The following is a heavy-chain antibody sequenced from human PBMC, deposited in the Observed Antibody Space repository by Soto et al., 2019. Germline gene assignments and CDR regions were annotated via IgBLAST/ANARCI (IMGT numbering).Heavy chain of an antibody. V-gene: IGHV1-18*01. CDR2: ISAYNGNT. D-gene: IGHD2-15*01. Sequence: SVKVACKASGYTVTSYGISGVRQAPGQGLEWMGWISAYNGNTNYAQKLQGRVTMTTDTSTSTAYMELRSLRSDDTAVYYCAREVVVVVAARVYYYYGMDVWGQGTTVTVSS. CDR1: GYTVTSYG. CDR3: AREVVVVVAARVYYYYGMDV. J-gene: IGHJ6*02.